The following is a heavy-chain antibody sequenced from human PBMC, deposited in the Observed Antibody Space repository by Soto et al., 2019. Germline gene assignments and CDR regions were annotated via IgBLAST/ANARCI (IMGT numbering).Heavy chain of an antibody. J-gene: IGHJ4*02. CDR3: ARHYGGRCDY. V-gene: IGHV5-51*01. Sequence: GESLKISGKASGYSFATNWIGWGRQMPGKGLEWMGIIYPGDSDTRYSPSFQGQVTISADKSINTAYLQWSSLKASDTAMYYCARHYGGRCDYWGQGTLVTVSS. CDR2: IYPGDSDT. D-gene: IGHD2-15*01. CDR1: GYSFATNW.